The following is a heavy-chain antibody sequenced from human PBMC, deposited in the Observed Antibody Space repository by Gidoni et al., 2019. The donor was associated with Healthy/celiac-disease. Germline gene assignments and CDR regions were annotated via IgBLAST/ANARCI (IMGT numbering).Heavy chain of an antibody. V-gene: IGHV1-69*01. D-gene: IGHD2-21*01. CDR1: GGTFSSYA. Sequence: QVQLVQSGAEVKKPGSSVKVSCKASGGTFSSYAISWVRQAPGQGLEWMGGIIPIFGTANYAQKFQGRVTITADESTSTAYMELSSLRSEDTAVYYCARVEGAYCGGDCYSEYFDYWGQGTLVTVSS. J-gene: IGHJ4*02. CDR2: IIPIFGTA. CDR3: ARVEGAYCGGDCYSEYFDY.